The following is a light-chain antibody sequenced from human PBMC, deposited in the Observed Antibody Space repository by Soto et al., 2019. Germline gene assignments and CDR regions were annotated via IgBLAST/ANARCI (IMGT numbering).Light chain of an antibody. CDR2: AAS. Sequence: DIRLTQSPSFLSASVGGRVTITCRASQATNSFDWYQKRPGKVPQLLISAASTLEGGVPSRLRGSRYGTDLTITISSMKYEDFEVYLCQQYNIWTQTFGQGTKVDIK. CDR1: QATNSF. CDR3: QQYNIWTQT. V-gene: IGKV1-9*01. J-gene: IGKJ1*01.